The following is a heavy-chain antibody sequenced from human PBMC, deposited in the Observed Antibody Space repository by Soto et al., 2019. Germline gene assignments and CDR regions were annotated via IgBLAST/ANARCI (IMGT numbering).Heavy chain of an antibody. D-gene: IGHD6-13*01. Sequence: GASVKVSFKASGYTFTSYDINWVRQATGQGLEWMGWMNPNSGNTGYAQKFQGRVTMTRNTSISTAYMELSSLRSEDTAVYYCARESPISSSWYGTYYYYGMDVWGQGTTVTVSS. CDR2: MNPNSGNT. CDR1: GYTFTSYD. V-gene: IGHV1-8*01. J-gene: IGHJ6*02. CDR3: ARESPISSSWYGTYYYYGMDV.